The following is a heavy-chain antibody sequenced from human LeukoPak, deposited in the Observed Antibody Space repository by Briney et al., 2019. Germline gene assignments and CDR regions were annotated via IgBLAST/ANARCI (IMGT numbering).Heavy chain of an antibody. Sequence: ASVTVSCKASGYTFTGYYMHWVRQAPGQGLEWMGWINPNSGGTNYAQKFQGRVTMTRDTSISTAYMELSRLRSDDTAVYYCARDFTGDSGWYNWFDPWGQGTLVTVSS. CDR3: ARDFTGDSGWYNWFDP. CDR1: GYTFTGYY. D-gene: IGHD6-19*01. V-gene: IGHV1-2*02. J-gene: IGHJ5*02. CDR2: INPNSGGT.